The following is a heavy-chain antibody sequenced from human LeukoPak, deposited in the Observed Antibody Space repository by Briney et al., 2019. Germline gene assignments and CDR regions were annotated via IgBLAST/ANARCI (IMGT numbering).Heavy chain of an antibody. CDR3: ARSSGIAVAQYYFDY. CDR2: TIPIFGIA. CDR1: GGTFSSYA. D-gene: IGHD6-19*01. J-gene: IGHJ4*02. Sequence: GASVKVSCKASGGTFSSYAISWVRQAPGHGLEWMGRTIPIFGIANYAQKFQGRVTITADKSTSTAYMELSSLRSEDTAVYYCARSSGIAVAQYYFDYWGQGTLVTVSS. V-gene: IGHV1-69*04.